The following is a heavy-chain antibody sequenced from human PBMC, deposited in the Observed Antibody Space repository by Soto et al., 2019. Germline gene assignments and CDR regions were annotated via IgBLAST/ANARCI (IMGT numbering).Heavy chain of an antibody. D-gene: IGHD2-21*02. Sequence: GGSLRLSCTASGFTFGDYAMSWFRQAPGKGLEWVGFIRSKAYGGTTEYAASVKGRFTISRDDSKSIAYLQMNSLKTEDTALYYCTREAYCGGDCYDAFDIWGQGTMVTVSS. CDR3: TREAYCGGDCYDAFDI. CDR1: GFTFGDYA. V-gene: IGHV3-49*03. J-gene: IGHJ3*02. CDR2: IRSKAYGGTT.